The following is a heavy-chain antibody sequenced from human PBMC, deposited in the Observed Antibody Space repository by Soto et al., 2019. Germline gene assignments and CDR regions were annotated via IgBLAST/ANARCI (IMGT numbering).Heavy chain of an antibody. CDR3: ARWLGYGPHFDY. CDR2: IYYSGST. J-gene: IGHJ4*02. D-gene: IGHD5-12*01. V-gene: IGHV4-30-4*01. Sequence: PSETLSLTCAVSGGSISSGDYYWSWIRQPPGKGLEWIGYIYYSGSTYYNPSLKSRVTISVDTSKNQFSLKLSSVTAADTAVYYCARWLGYGPHFDYWGQGTLGTVSS. CDR1: GGSISSGDYY.